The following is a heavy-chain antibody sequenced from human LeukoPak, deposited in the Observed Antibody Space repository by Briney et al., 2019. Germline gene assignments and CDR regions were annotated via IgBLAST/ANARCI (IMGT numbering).Heavy chain of an antibody. Sequence: SVKVSCKASGGTFSSYAISWVRQAPGQGLEWMGGIIPIFGTANYAQKFQGRVTITADESTSIAYMELSSLRSEDTAVYYCARWARPGPKYSSSWYPTYFQHWGQGTLVTVSS. V-gene: IGHV1-69*13. CDR3: ARWARPGPKYSSSWYPTYFQH. D-gene: IGHD6-13*01. CDR1: GGTFSSYA. J-gene: IGHJ1*01. CDR2: IIPIFGTA.